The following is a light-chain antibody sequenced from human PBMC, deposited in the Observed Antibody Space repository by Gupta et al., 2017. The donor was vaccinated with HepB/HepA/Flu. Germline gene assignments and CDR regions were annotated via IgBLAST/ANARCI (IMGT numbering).Light chain of an antibody. CDR1: SSNIGSNT. CDR2: SNN. CDR3: AAWDDSLNGSYV. V-gene: IGLV1-44*01. Sequence: QSLLTQPPAASGTPGQRVTISCSGSSSNIGSNTVNWDQQLPGTAPKLLIYSNNQRPSGVPDRFSGSTSGTSASLAISGLQSEDEADYYCAAWDDSLNGSYVFGTGTKVTVL. J-gene: IGLJ1*01.